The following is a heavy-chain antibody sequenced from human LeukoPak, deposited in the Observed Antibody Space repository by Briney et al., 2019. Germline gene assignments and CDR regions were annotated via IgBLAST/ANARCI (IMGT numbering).Heavy chain of an antibody. CDR1: GGSISSYY. D-gene: IGHD3-9*01. J-gene: IGHJ4*02. V-gene: IGHV4-59*08. Sequence: SETLSLTCTVSGGSISSYYWSWIRQPPGKGLEWIGYIYYTGSTNYNPSLKSRVTMSVDTSKNQISLKLSSVTAADSAVYYCVRRVRYFGQNDYWGQGTLVTVSS. CDR2: IYYTGST. CDR3: VRRVRYFGQNDY.